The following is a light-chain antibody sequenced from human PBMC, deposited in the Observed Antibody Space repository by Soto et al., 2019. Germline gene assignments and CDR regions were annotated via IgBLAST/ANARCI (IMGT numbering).Light chain of an antibody. V-gene: IGLV2-14*01. Sequence: QSVLTQPASVSGSPGQSITISCTVTSSDVGCYNYFSWYQQHPGKAPKLMIYDVSNQPSGVSNRFSGSKSGNTASLTISGLQAEDEADYYCSSYTSSSPDVFGTGTKLTVL. J-gene: IGLJ1*01. CDR3: SSYTSSSPDV. CDR1: SSDVGCYNY. CDR2: DVS.